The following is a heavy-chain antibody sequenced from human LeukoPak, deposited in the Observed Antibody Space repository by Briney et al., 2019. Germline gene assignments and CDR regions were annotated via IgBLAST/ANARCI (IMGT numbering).Heavy chain of an antibody. J-gene: IGHJ4*02. CDR1: GGSMRSSGYY. CDR2: ISYSGST. V-gene: IGHV4-39*01. D-gene: IGHD2-2*02. CDR3: YTTSGGRPH. Sequence: SETLSLTCTVSGGSMRSSGYYWGWIRQPPGMGLECIGSISYSGSTNFNPSLKSRVTILEDTSKNQFSLKLSSVTAADTAVYYCYTTSGGRPHWGQGTLVTVSS.